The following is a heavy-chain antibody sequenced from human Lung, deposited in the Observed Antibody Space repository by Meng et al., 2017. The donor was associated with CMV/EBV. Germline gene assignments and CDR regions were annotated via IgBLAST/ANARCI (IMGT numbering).Heavy chain of an antibody. CDR1: TFSSYP. CDR3: ARDLRGPNYYDSTGYFDY. D-gene: IGHD3-22*01. CDR2: ILHDGSTK. V-gene: IGHV3-30*04. J-gene: IGHJ4*02. Sequence: TFSSYPMHWVRQAPGTGLEWVAVILHDGSTKYYADSVKGRFTISRDNSRNTMYLQMHSLGVEDTAVYYCARDLRGPNYYDSTGYFDYWGQGILVTVSS.